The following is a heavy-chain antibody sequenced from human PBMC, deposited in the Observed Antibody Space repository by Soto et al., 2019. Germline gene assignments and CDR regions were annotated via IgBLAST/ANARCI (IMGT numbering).Heavy chain of an antibody. V-gene: IGHV3-20*04. Sequence: EVQLVESGGGVVRPGGSLRLSCAASGFTFDDYGMSWVRQAPGKGLEWVSGINWNGGSTGYADSVKGPLTISRDNAKNSLYLQMNSLTPAPTALYYCATAPQFTNGVFPTLDYWSQGTLVTFSS. CDR2: INWNGGST. CDR3: ATAPQFTNGVFPTLDY. J-gene: IGHJ4*02. CDR1: GFTFDDYG. D-gene: IGHD2-8*01.